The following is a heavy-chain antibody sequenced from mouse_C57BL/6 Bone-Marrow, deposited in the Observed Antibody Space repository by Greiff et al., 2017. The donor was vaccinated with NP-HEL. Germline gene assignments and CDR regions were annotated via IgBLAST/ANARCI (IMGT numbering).Heavy chain of an antibody. CDR2: IYPGDGDT. J-gene: IGHJ1*03. CDR1: GYAFSSSW. V-gene: IGHV1-82*01. D-gene: IGHD1-1*01. Sequence: VQVQQSGPELVKPGASVKISCKASGYAFSSSWMNWVKQRPGKGLEWIGRIYPGDGDTNYNGKFKGKATLTADKSSSTAYMQLSSLTSEDSAVYFCATHYYGSNWYFDVWGTGTTVTVSS. CDR3: ATHYYGSNWYFDV.